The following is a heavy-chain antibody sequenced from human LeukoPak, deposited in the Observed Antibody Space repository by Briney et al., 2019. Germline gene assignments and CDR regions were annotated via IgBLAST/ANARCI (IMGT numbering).Heavy chain of an antibody. CDR3: ARDKGGWFDY. CDR1: GFTFSSYN. Sequence: PGGSLRLSCAASGFTFSSYNMNWVRQAPGKGLEWVSSISSSSSYIYYADSVKGRFTISRDNAKNSLYLQMNSLRAEDTAVYYCARDKGGWFDYWGQGTLVTVSS. D-gene: IGHD6-19*01. V-gene: IGHV3-21*01. J-gene: IGHJ4*02. CDR2: ISSSSSYI.